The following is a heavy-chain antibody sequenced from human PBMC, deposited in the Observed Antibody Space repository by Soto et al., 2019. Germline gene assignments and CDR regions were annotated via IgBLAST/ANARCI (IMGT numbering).Heavy chain of an antibody. J-gene: IGHJ5*02. CDR1: GYTFTSYE. Sequence: QVQLVQSGAEVKKPGASVKVSCKASGYTFTSYEINWVRQATGQGLEYLGWMNPNSGKTAYVQKFQGRVTXPXXXSXXTAYMELSSLRSEDTAVYFCARGIKYGAYSRWFDPWGQGTLVTVSS. V-gene: IGHV1-8*01. CDR2: MNPNSGKT. D-gene: IGHD4-17*01. CDR3: ARGIKYGAYSRWFDP.